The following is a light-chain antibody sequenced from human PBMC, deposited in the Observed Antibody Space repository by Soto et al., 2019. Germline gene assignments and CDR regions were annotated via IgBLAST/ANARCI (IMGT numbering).Light chain of an antibody. CDR1: SSDVGGYNY. CDR3: SSYTSSSTVV. V-gene: IGLV2-14*01. Sequence: QSVLTQPASVSGSPGQSITISCTGTSSDVGGYNYVSWYQQHPGKAPKLMIYEVSYRPSGVSNRFSGSKSGNTASLTISGLQAEDEADYYCSSYTSSSTVVFGGGTKVTVL. J-gene: IGLJ2*01. CDR2: EVS.